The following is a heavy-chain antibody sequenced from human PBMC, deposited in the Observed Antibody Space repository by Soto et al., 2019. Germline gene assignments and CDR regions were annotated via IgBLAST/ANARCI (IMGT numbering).Heavy chain of an antibody. V-gene: IGHV3-23*01. CDR3: AKHLSNGSPDY. CDR2: ISGSGGGT. J-gene: IGHJ4*02. CDR1: GFTFSSYA. D-gene: IGHD2-15*01. Sequence: EVQLLESGGALVQPGGSLRLSCAASGFTFSSYAMSWVRQAPGKGLEWVSLISGSGGGTYYADSVKGRFTISRDNSNNPLYLQMNSLRAEDTAVFYCAKHLSNGSPDYWGQGTLVTVSS.